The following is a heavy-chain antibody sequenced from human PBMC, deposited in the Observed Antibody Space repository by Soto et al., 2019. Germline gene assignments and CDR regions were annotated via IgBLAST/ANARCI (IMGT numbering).Heavy chain of an antibody. V-gene: IGHV1-69*02. CDR1: GGTFNTYT. D-gene: IGHD2-21*01. CDR3: AITYCRDNSCPRDFDF. Sequence: QVQVVQSGAEVKKPESSVKVSCKPSGGTFNTYTVNWVRLAPGHGLEWMGRFIPILDMANYAQKFQDRVTITADRSTFTAYMELNSLPYDDTAVYYCAITYCRDNSCPRDFDFWGPGTRVTVSS. J-gene: IGHJ4*02. CDR2: FIPILDMA.